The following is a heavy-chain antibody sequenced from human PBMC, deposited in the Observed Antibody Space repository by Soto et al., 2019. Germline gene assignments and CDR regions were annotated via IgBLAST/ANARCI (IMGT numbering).Heavy chain of an antibody. V-gene: IGHV3-23*01. CDR1: GFTFSSYA. Sequence: PGGSLRLSCAASGFTFSSYAMSWVRQAPGKGLEWVSAISGSGGSTYYADSVKGRFTISRDNSKNTLYLQMNSLRAEDTAVYYCAVWSGYPTYYFDYWGQGTLVTVSS. CDR3: AVWSGYPTYYFDY. CDR2: ISGSGGST. J-gene: IGHJ4*02. D-gene: IGHD3-3*01.